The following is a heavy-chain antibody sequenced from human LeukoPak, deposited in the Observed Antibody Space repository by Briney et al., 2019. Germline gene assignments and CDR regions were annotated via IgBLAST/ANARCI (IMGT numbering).Heavy chain of an antibody. D-gene: IGHD3-22*01. Sequence: GGSLRLSCVASGFTFSYYPLSWVRQAPGKGLERVAAIGSASGTKYYADSVKGRFAISRDDSKSTLYLQMSSLRGEDTAAYYCAKVWVTYYDRGIFDSWGQGTRVTVSS. CDR2: IGSASGTK. CDR3: AKVWVTYYDRGIFDS. CDR1: GFTFSYYP. V-gene: IGHV3-23*01. J-gene: IGHJ4*02.